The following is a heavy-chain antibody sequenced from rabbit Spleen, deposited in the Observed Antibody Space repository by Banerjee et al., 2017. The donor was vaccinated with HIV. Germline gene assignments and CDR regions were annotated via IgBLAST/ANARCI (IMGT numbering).Heavy chain of an antibody. CDR2: INAVTGKA. CDR1: GFSFSSGYW. CDR3: AREVEIYTGYVGYGVPNYGMDL. V-gene: IGHV1S45*01. D-gene: IGHD7-1*01. J-gene: IGHJ6*01. Sequence: QEQLEESGGDLVKPEGSLTLTCTASGFSFSSGYWICWVRQAPGKGLEWIACINAVTGKAVYASWAKGRFTFSKTASTTVTLQMTSLTAADTATYFCAREVEIYTGYVGYGVPNYGMDLWGPGTLVTVS.